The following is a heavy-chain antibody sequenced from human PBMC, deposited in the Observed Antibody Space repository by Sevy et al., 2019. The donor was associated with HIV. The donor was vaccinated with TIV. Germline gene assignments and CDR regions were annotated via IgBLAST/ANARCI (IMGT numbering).Heavy chain of an antibody. CDR2: IKQDGSEK. CDR1: GFTFSSYW. Sequence: GGSLRLSCAASGFTFSSYWMSWVRQAPGKGLEWVANIKQDGSEKYYVDSVKGRFTISRDNAKNSLYLQMNSLRAEDTAVYYCARDASMWIQLWFVDYWGQGTLVTVSS. V-gene: IGHV3-7*01. J-gene: IGHJ4*02. D-gene: IGHD5-18*01. CDR3: ARDASMWIQLWFVDY.